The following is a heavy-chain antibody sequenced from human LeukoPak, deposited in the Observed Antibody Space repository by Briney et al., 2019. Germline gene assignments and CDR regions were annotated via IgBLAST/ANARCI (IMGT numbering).Heavy chain of an antibody. V-gene: IGHV3-30*18. J-gene: IGHJ6*02. Sequence: PGGSLRLSCAASGFTFSSYGMHWVRQAPGKGLEWVAVISYDGSNKYYADSVKGRFTISRDNSKNTLYLQMNSLRAEDTAVYYCAKRSEVWGQGTTVTVSS. CDR1: GFTFSSYG. CDR2: ISYDGSNK. CDR3: AKRSEV.